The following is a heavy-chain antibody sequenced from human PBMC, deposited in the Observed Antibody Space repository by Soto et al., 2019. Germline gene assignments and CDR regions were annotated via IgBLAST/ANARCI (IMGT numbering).Heavy chain of an antibody. D-gene: IGHD3-10*01. Sequence: SETLSLTCSVSGGSMSEYFWSWIRQSPGKGLEWIVYIYYLGSTDYNPSLKSRVTISVDTSKRQFSLRLTSVTAADTAVYYCARDGYDGSGSPYPDYWGPGTQVTLSS. CDR1: GGSMSEYF. CDR2: IYYLGST. V-gene: IGHV4-59*01. CDR3: ARDGYDGSGSPYPDY. J-gene: IGHJ4*02.